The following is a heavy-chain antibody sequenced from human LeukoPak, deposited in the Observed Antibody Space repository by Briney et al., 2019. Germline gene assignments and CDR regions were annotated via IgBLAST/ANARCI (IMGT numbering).Heavy chain of an antibody. CDR2: IYASGSA. V-gene: IGHV4-59*02. CDR1: RGSVGGHY. D-gene: IGHD6-19*01. CDR3: AREAPGGSGWTYFDY. Sequence: SETLSLTCTVSRGSVGGHYWDWIRQPPGKGLEWIGYIYASGSANYHPSLKSRVTISLDTSKNHVSLRLTSVTAEDTAVYYCAREAPGGSGWTYFDYWGRGSLVTVSS. J-gene: IGHJ4*02.